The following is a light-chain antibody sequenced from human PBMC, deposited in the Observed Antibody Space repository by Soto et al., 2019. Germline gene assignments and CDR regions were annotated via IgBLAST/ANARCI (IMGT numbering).Light chain of an antibody. CDR2: LGS. J-gene: IGKJ2*01. CDR1: QSLLHSNGYNY. V-gene: IGKV2-28*01. Sequence: DIVMTQSPLSLPVTPGEPASISCRSSQSLLHSNGYNYLDWYLQKPGQSPQLLIYLGSNRASGGSDRFSGSGSDTDFTLKISRVEAEDVGVYYCMQALQTPRTFGQGTKLEIK. CDR3: MQALQTPRT.